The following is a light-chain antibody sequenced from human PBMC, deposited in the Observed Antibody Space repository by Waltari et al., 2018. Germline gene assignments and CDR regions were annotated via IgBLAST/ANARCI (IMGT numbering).Light chain of an antibody. CDR3: QVWDSTTAGV. Sequence: SYELTQPLSVSVALGQTAKITCGGNNIGTKNVHWYHQKPGQAPVLVISRDSNRPSGIPERFSGSNSGNTATLTSSRAQAGDEADYYCQVWDSTTAGVFGGGTKLTVL. J-gene: IGLJ2*01. CDR1: NIGTKN. CDR2: RDS. V-gene: IGLV3-9*01.